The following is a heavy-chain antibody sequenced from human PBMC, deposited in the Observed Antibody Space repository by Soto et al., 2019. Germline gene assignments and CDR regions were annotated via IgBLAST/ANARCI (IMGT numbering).Heavy chain of an antibody. Sequence: ASVKVSCKTSGSGFISSGIQWVRQAHGQRLEWIGWIVVASGKKNYAQNFRGRVAITRDTSTATAYIELTGLTSEDTAVYFCSADRPDIGVGWWAWGQGTTVTVSS. J-gene: IGHJ6*01. CDR1: GSGFISSG. CDR2: IVVASGKK. D-gene: IGHD2-15*01. V-gene: IGHV1-58*02. CDR3: SADRPDIGVGWWA.